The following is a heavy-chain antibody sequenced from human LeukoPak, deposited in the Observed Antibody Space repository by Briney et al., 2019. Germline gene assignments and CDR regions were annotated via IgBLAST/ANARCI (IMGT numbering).Heavy chain of an antibody. J-gene: IGHJ5*02. Sequence: PGGSLRLSCAASGLTFSSYWMSWVRQAPGKGLEWVANIKQDGSEKYYVDSVKGRFTISRDNAKNSLYLQMNSLRAEDTAVYYCARDLGVYYYDSSGYTRWFDPWGQGTLVTVSS. CDR3: ARDLGVYYYDSSGYTRWFDP. CDR1: GLTFSSYW. CDR2: IKQDGSEK. V-gene: IGHV3-7*01. D-gene: IGHD3-22*01.